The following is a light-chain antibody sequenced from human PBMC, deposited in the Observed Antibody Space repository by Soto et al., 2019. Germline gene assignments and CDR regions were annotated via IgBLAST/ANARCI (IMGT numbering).Light chain of an antibody. V-gene: IGKV3-20*01. CDR1: HSVNRN. CDR3: QQYGSSPT. J-gene: IGKJ1*01. Sequence: EIVLTQSPGTLSLSPGERASLSCRASHSVNRNLACYQQKPGQAPRLLIYGASSRATGIPDRFSGSGSGTDFTLAISRLEPEDFAVYYCQQYGSSPTFGQGTKVDI. CDR2: GAS.